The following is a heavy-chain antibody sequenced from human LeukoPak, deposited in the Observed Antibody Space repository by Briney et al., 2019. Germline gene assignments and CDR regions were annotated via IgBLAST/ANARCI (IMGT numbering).Heavy chain of an antibody. V-gene: IGHV3-48*01. J-gene: IGHJ6*03. CDR3: ARDREKQQLPQFFYYYYMDV. D-gene: IGHD6-13*01. CDR1: GFTFSTYS. CDR2: ISTSSSTM. Sequence: PGGSLRLSCAASGFTFSTYSMNWVRQAPGKGLEWVSYISTSSSTMYYADSAKGRFTISRDNARNSLYLQMNSLRAEDTAVYYCARDREKQQLPQFFYYYYMDVWGKGTTVTVSS.